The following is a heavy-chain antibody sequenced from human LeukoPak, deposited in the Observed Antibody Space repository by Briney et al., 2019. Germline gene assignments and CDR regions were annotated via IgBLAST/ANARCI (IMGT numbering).Heavy chain of an antibody. D-gene: IGHD2-8*01. Sequence: SETLSLTCTVSGDSITTYYWSWIRQPPGKGLEWIGYIYHSGSTKYNPSLKSRVTISVDTSKKQFSLRLSSVTAADTAVYYCAREGSCTDGICHNWFDPWGQGTLVTVSS. CDR3: AREGSCTDGICHNWFDP. J-gene: IGHJ5*02. V-gene: IGHV4-59*01. CDR1: GDSITTYY. CDR2: IYHSGST.